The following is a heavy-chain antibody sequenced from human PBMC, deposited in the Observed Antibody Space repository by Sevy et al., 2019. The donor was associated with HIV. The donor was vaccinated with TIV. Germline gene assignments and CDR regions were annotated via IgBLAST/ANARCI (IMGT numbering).Heavy chain of an antibody. CDR3: ARDHVKDGDLGDYYYYAFDV. CDR2: ISGSDSTI. CDR1: GFTFSDYY. J-gene: IGHJ6*02. V-gene: IGHV3-11*01. Sequence: HGGSLRLSCAASGFTFSDYYMSWIRQAPGKGLEWISYISGSDSTIYYADSVKGRFTISRDNARNSLYLQMNSLRAEDTAVYYCARDHVKDGDLGDYYYYAFDVWGQGTTVTVSS. D-gene: IGHD4-17*01.